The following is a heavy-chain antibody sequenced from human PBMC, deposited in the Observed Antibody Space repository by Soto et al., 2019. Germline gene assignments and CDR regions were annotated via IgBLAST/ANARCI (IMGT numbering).Heavy chain of an antibody. CDR3: AKGLDNTYWEGS. CDR1: GFTFSSHV. V-gene: IGHV3-23*01. J-gene: IGHJ5*02. D-gene: IGHD2-8*02. Sequence: EVQVLESGGGLVQPGGSLRLSCVGSGFTFSSHVMTWVRQAPGKGLEWVSSINANGGSTYYAESVMGRFTISRDNSRNTLSLQMRSLRAEDTAVYYCAKGLDNTYWEGSWVQGTLVTVSS. CDR2: INANGGST.